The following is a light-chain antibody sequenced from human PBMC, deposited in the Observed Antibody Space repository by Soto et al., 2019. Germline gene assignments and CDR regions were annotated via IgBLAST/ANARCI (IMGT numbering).Light chain of an antibody. V-gene: IGKV3-11*01. CDR2: DAS. CDR3: QHRGNWPRT. CDR1: QSVTTY. J-gene: IGKJ2*01. Sequence: EIVLTQAPAILSLSPGESATISCRASQSVTTYLSWYPQKPGQPPRLLIYDASNRATDIPARFSGSGSGTDFTLTISSLEPEDFAVYYCQHRGNWPRTFGQWTKLEIK.